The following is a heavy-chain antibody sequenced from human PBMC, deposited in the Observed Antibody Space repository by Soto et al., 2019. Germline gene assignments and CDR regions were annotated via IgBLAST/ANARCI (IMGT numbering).Heavy chain of an antibody. D-gene: IGHD3-3*01. J-gene: IGHJ4*02. Sequence: QITLNESGPTVVRPTETLTLTCRFSGFSLTTSGVGVGWIRQSPGKAPAWLALIYWDDDKRYSASLKSRLTITKDTSKNHVVLTVSDLDPTDTATYYCAHRVLRTVFGLVTTTAIYFDFWGKGTPVAVSS. V-gene: IGHV2-5*02. CDR2: IYWDDDK. CDR1: GFSLTTSGVG. CDR3: AHRVLRTVFGLVTTTAIYFDF.